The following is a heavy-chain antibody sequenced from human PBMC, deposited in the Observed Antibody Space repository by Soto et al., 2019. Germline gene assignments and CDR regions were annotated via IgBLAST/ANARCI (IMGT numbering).Heavy chain of an antibody. CDR3: ASLEGWTGTADYYYYYMDV. Sequence: PSETLSLTCTVSGGSISSYYWSWIRQPPGKGLEWIGYIYYSGSTNYNPSLKSRVTISVDTSKNQFSLKLSSVTAADTAVYYCASLEGWTGTADYYYYYMDVWGKGTTVTVSS. D-gene: IGHD1-7*01. CDR1: GGSISSYY. J-gene: IGHJ6*03. V-gene: IGHV4-59*01. CDR2: IYYSGST.